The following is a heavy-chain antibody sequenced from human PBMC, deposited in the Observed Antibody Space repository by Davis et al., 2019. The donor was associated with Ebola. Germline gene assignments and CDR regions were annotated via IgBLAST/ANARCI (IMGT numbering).Heavy chain of an antibody. CDR2: INHSGST. V-gene: IGHV4-34*01. J-gene: IGHJ3*02. Sequence: SETLSLTCAVYGGSFSGYYWSWIRQPPGKGLEWIGEINHSGSTYYNPSLKSRVTISVDTSKNQFSLKLSSVTAADTAVYYCARHLGALGAFDIWGQGTMVTVSS. CDR1: GGSFSGYY. CDR3: ARHLGALGAFDI. D-gene: IGHD1-26*01.